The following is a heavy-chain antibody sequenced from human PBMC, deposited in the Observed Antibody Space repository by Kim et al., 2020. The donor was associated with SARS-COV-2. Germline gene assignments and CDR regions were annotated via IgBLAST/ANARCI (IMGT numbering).Heavy chain of an antibody. V-gene: IGHV1-2*02. CDR3: AIVSGWDNWFDP. J-gene: IGHJ5*02. Sequence: NSAQKFQGRVTMTRETSISTAYMELSRLRSDDTAVYYCAIVSGWDNWFDPWGQGTLVTVSS. D-gene: IGHD6-6*01.